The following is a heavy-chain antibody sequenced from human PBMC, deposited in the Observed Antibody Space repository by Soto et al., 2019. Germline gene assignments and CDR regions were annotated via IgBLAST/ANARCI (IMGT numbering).Heavy chain of an antibody. D-gene: IGHD3-10*01. V-gene: IGHV3-30*18. J-gene: IGHJ4*02. CDR1: GFTFSSYG. CDR2: ISYDGSNK. Sequence: QVQLVESGGGVVQPGRSLRLSCAASGFTFSSYGMHWVRQAPGKGLEWVAVISYDGSNKYYADSVKGRFTISRDNSKNTLYLQMNSLRAEDTAVYYCAKYGYWGQGTLVNVSS. CDR3: AKYGY.